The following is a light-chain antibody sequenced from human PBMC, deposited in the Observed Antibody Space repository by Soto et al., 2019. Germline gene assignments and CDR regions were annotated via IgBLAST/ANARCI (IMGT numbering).Light chain of an antibody. CDR1: SSDVGGYNY. CDR3: SSYTSSSRRV. J-gene: IGLJ2*01. CDR2: EVS. Sequence: QSALTQPASVSGSPGQSITISCTGTSSDVGGYNYVSWYQQNPGKAPKLMIYEVSNRPSGVSNRFSGSKSGNTASLTISGLQAEDEADYYCSSYTSSSRRVFGGGTKVTVL. V-gene: IGLV2-14*01.